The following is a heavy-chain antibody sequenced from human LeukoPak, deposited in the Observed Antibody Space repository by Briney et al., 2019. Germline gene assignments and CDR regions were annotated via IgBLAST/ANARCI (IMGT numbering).Heavy chain of an antibody. J-gene: IGHJ6*02. CDR2: IYYSGST. Sequence: PSETLSLTCTVSGGSISSYYWSWIRQPPGKGLEWIGYIYYSGSTNYNPSLKSRVTISVDTSKNQFSLKLSSVTAADTAVYYCAREKVTGGMDVWGQGTTVTVSS. V-gene: IGHV4-59*01. CDR3: AREKVTGGMDV. D-gene: IGHD2-21*02. CDR1: GGSISSYY.